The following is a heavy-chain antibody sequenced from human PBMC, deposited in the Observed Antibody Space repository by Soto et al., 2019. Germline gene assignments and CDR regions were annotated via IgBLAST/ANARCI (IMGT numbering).Heavy chain of an antibody. D-gene: IGHD3-3*01. CDR3: ARLTNDFWSGYPQRYYYGMDV. Sequence: SVKVSCKVSGGTFSSYAISWVRQAPGQGLEWMGGIIPIFGTANYAQKFQGRVTITADKSTSTAYMELSSLRSEDTAVYYCARLTNDFWSGYPQRYYYGMDVWGQGTTVTVSS. V-gene: IGHV1-69*06. J-gene: IGHJ6*02. CDR1: GGTFSSYA. CDR2: IIPIFGTA.